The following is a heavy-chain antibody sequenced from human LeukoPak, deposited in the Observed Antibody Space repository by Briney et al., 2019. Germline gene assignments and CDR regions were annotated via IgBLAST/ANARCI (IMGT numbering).Heavy chain of an antibody. CDR3: ARLGATYPADY. D-gene: IGHD5-12*01. CDR1: GGSFSGYY. Sequence: SETLSLTCAVYGGSFSGYYWSWIRQPPGKGLEWIGEINHSGSTNYNPSLKSRVTISVDTSKNQFSLKLSSVTAADTAVYYCARLGATYPADYWGQGTLVTVSS. V-gene: IGHV4-34*01. J-gene: IGHJ4*02. CDR2: INHSGST.